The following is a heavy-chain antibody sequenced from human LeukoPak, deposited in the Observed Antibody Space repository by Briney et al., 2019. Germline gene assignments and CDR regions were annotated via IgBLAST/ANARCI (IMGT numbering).Heavy chain of an antibody. V-gene: IGHV3-23*01. CDR3: ARDIVAARPVYYFDY. Sequence: GGSLRLSCSASGFAFSSYAMSWVRQAPGKGLEWVSAIIGNGGSTYYADSVKGRFTISRDNSKNTLYLQMNSLRAEDTAVYYCARDIVAARPVYYFDYWGQGTLVTVSS. CDR1: GFAFSSYA. D-gene: IGHD6-6*01. CDR2: IIGNGGST. J-gene: IGHJ4*02.